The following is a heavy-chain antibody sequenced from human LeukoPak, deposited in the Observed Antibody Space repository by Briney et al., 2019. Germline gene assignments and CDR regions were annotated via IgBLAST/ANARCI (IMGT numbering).Heavy chain of an antibody. CDR2: INPNSGGT. Sequence: ASVKVSCKASGYTFTGYYMHWVRQAPGQGLEWMGWINPNSGGTNYAQNFQGRVTMTRDTSISTAYMELSRLRSDDTAVYYCARVWFGELFVYWGQGTLVTVSS. D-gene: IGHD3-10*01. CDR3: ARVWFGELFVY. J-gene: IGHJ4*02. V-gene: IGHV1-2*02. CDR1: GYTFTGYY.